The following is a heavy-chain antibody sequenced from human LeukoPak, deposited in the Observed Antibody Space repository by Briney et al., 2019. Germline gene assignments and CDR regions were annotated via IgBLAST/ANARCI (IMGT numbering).Heavy chain of an antibody. CDR3: ATYINWVAGDV. V-gene: IGHV3-7*01. Sequence: PGGSLRLSCAASGFTFSESWMTWVRQVPGQGLEWVAHINHEGGGIQYVDSVKGRFTISRDNAKGSVYLQMNSLRAEDTAIYHCATYINWVAGDVLGQGTTVIVSS. D-gene: IGHD1-1*01. CDR1: GFTFSESW. J-gene: IGHJ6*02. CDR2: INHEGGGI.